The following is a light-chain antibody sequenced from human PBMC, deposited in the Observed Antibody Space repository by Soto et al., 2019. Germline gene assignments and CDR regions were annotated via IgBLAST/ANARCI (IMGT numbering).Light chain of an antibody. CDR3: QQRSNWPRGT. J-gene: IGKJ2*02. CDR1: HSVRSY. CDR2: DAS. Sequence: EIVLTQSPATLSLSPGERATLSCRAIHSVRSYLAWYQQKRGQAPRLLIYDASNRATGIPARFSGSGSGTDFTLTISRLEPEDFAFYYCQQRSNWPRGTLGQGTKLEIK. V-gene: IGKV3-11*01.